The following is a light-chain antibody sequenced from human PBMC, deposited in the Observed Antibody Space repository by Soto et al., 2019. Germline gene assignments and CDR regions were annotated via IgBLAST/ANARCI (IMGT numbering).Light chain of an antibody. CDR3: QSYDSSPSGVV. CDR2: DNT. CDR1: ISNIGAGYG. Sequence: QSVLTQPPSVSGAPGQRVTLSCTGSISNIGAGYGVHWYQQLPGRAPKLLVYDNTKRHSGVPDRFSGSKSGTSASLAITRLQADDEADYYCQSYDSSPSGVVFGGGTQLTVL. J-gene: IGLJ2*01. V-gene: IGLV1-40*01.